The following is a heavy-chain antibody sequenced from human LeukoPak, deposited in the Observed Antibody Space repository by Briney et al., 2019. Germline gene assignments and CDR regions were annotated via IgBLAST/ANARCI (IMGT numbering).Heavy chain of an antibody. V-gene: IGHV4-39*07. Sequence: KPSETLSLTCTVSGGSISSSSYYWGWIRQPPGKGLEWIGSIYYSGSTYYNPSLKSRVTISVDTSKNQFSLKLSSVTAADTAVYYCARGCRQPVVWFGEKKYNWFDPWGQGTLVTVSS. CDR2: IYYSGST. D-gene: IGHD3-10*01. CDR1: GGSISSSSYY. J-gene: IGHJ5*02. CDR3: ARGCRQPVVWFGEKKYNWFDP.